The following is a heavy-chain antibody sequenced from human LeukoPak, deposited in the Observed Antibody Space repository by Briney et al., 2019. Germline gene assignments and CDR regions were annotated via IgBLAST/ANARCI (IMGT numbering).Heavy chain of an antibody. CDR3: AKDGVNCGGDCYGEYFQH. V-gene: IGHV3-23*01. J-gene: IGHJ1*01. Sequence: GGSLTLSCAASGCTFSSYAMSWVRQAPGKGLAWVSAISGSGGSTYYADSVKGRFTISRDNSKNTLYLQMNSLRAEDTAVYYCAKDGVNCGGDCYGEYFQHWGQGTLVTVSS. CDR1: GCTFSSYA. D-gene: IGHD2-21*02. CDR2: ISGSGGST.